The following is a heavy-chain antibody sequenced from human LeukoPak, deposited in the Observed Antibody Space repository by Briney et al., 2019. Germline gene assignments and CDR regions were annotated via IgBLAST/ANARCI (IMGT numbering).Heavy chain of an antibody. Sequence: GGSLRLSCAASGFTFSSYGMSWVGQAPGKGLEWVSAISGSGGSTDYADSVKGRFTISRDNSKNTLYLQMNSLRAEDTAVYYCAKDTRYRPYYYMDVWGKGTTVTVSS. V-gene: IGHV3-23*01. CDR1: GFTFSSYG. CDR3: AKDTRYRPYYYMDV. J-gene: IGHJ6*03. CDR2: ISGSGGST. D-gene: IGHD3-9*01.